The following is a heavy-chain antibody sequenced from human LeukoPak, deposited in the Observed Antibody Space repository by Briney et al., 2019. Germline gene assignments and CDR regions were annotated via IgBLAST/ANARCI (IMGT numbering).Heavy chain of an antibody. CDR2: IYYSGST. D-gene: IGHD5-24*01. CDR3: ATVEMATILSVGSAFDI. Sequence: TSETLSLTCTVSGGSISSSSYYWGWIRQPPGKGLEWIGSIYYSGSTYYNPSLKSRVTISVDTSKNQFSLKLSSVTAADTAVYYCATVEMATILSVGSAFDIWGQGTMVTVSS. J-gene: IGHJ3*02. V-gene: IGHV4-39*07. CDR1: GGSISSSSYY.